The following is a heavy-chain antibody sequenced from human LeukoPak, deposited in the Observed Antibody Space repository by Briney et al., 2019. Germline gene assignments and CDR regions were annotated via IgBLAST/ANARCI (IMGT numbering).Heavy chain of an antibody. D-gene: IGHD3-10*01. CDR2: IHTSGDT. CDR1: GGSISSGNYY. CDR3: ARDSVIYGSGSDGYFQH. J-gene: IGHJ1*01. V-gene: IGHV4-61*02. Sequence: SETLSLTCTVSGGSISSGNYYWSWIRQAAGKGLEWIGRIHTSGDTTYNPSLKSRVTISVDTSKNQFSLRLTSVTAADTAVYYCARDSVIYGSGSDGYFQHWGQGTLVTVSS.